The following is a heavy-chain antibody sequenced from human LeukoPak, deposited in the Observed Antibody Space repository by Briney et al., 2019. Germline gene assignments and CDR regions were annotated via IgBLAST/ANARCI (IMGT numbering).Heavy chain of an antibody. CDR1: GGSISSYH. D-gene: IGHD2-8*01. V-gene: IGHV4-4*07. CDR2: INSAGST. Sequence: SETLSLTCSVSGGSISSYHWSWIRQPAGKGLEWIGRINSAGSTNYNPSLKSRVTMSVDTSEKQFSLKLSSVTAADTAVYYCARHYVFVYGGSSFDYWGQGTLVTVSS. J-gene: IGHJ4*02. CDR3: ARHYVFVYGGSSFDY.